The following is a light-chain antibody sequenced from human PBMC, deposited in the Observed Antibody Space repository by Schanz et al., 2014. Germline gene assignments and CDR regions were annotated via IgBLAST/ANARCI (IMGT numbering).Light chain of an antibody. CDR2: EVS. CDR3: SSYTTTSTYLL. CDR1: SSDVGDYNY. J-gene: IGLJ2*01. V-gene: IGLV2-8*01. Sequence: QSALTQPPSASGSPGQSVTISCTGTSSDVGDYNYVSWYQQHPGKAPKLMIYEVSKRPSGVPDRFSGSKSGNTASLTISGLQAEDEADYYCSSYTTTSTYLLVGGGTKLTVL.